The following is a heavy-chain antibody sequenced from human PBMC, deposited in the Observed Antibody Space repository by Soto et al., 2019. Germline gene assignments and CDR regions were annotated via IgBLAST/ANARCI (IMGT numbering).Heavy chain of an antibody. CDR2: IYYSGNT. V-gene: IGHV4-31*03. CDR1: GGSIRSGGYY. CDR3: ARDRLMDKDGNARHYFGLDV. D-gene: IGHD2-8*01. Sequence: PSETLSLTCTVSGGSIRSGGYYWSWVRQNPRRGLEWIGNIYYSGNTYYNPSLKSRLTISVDTSKNQFSLNLSSVTAADTAVYYCARDRLMDKDGNARHYFGLDVWGQGTTVTVSS. J-gene: IGHJ6*02.